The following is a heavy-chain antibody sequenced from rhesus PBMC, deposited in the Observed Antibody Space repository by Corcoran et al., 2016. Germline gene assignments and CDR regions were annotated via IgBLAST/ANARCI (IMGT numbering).Heavy chain of an antibody. D-gene: IGHD4-23*01. CDR1: GFIFSDYY. J-gene: IGHJ6*01. Sequence: EVQPVESGGGLAKPGVSLRLSGAASGFIFSDYYMDGGGQAPGQGLEWVSGISNGGSSTWYADSVKGRFTISRENAKNTLYFQMNSLRAEDTAVYYCARGLYSNYLAGLDSWGQGVVVTVSS. CDR3: ARGLYSNYLAGLDS. V-gene: IGHV3-178*01. CDR2: ISNGGSST.